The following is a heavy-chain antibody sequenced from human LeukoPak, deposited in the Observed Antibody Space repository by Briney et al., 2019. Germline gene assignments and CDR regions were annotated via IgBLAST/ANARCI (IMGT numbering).Heavy chain of an antibody. CDR3: ARGLHYYVAMDV. V-gene: IGHV3-74*01. Sequence: PGGSLRLSCAASGFIFSGYWMHWVRQAPGKGLVWLSRIKNDGSITSYADSVKGRFAISRDNAKNTLFLQLHNLRVEDTALYYCARGLHYYVAMDVWGQGTTVTVSS. CDR2: IKNDGSIT. D-gene: IGHD3-10*02. J-gene: IGHJ6*02. CDR1: GFIFSGYW.